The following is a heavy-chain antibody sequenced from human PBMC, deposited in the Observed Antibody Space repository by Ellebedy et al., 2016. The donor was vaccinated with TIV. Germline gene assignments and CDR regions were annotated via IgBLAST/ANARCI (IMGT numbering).Heavy chain of an antibody. CDR2: IPSGGNT. Sequence: GESLKISXAASGLSLSNNDMTWVRQAPGKGLEWVSVIPSGGNTFYADSVKGRFITSRDNSKNIVNLQMNSVRVEDTAVYYCARAGRNGLWSLDVWGQGTTVTVSS. D-gene: IGHD1-14*01. CDR1: GLSLSNND. V-gene: IGHV3-66*01. J-gene: IGHJ6*02. CDR3: ARAGRNGLWSLDV.